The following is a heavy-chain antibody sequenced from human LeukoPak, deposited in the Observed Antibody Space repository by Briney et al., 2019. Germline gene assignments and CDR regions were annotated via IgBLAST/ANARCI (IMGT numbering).Heavy chain of an antibody. J-gene: IGHJ2*01. D-gene: IGHD2-2*01. V-gene: IGHV1-18*01. CDR1: GYPFANFA. CDR3: ATNTRVVPSTMDWYFDL. CDR2: ISGDKGPT. Sequence: ASVKVSCKASGYPFANFAISWVRQARGQGLEWVGWISGDKGPTYYAQKLQDRVTLTTDTSTSTAYMELTNLRSEDTAVYYCATNTRVVPSTMDWYFDLWGRGTLVTVSS.